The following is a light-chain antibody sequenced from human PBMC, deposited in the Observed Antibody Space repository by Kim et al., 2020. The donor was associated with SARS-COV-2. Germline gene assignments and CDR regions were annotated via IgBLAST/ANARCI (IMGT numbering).Light chain of an antibody. CDR1: SSDVGNYNR. V-gene: IGLV2-18*02. J-gene: IGLJ1*01. CDR3: CSYTSSSTFV. Sequence: QSALTQPPSVSGPPGQSVTISCTGTSSDVGNYNRVSWYQQPPGTAPKLIIYEVNNRPSGVPDRFSGSKSGNTASLTISGLQAEDEADYYCCSYTSSSTFVFGTGTKVTVL. CDR2: EVN.